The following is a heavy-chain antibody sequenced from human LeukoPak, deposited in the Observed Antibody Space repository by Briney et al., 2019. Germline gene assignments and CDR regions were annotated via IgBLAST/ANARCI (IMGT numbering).Heavy chain of an antibody. V-gene: IGHV1-2*02. J-gene: IGHJ5*02. CDR1: GYTFTGYY. CDR3: ASARGITIFGVVIGWFDP. Sequence: ASVKVSCKDSGYTFTGYYMHWVRQAPGQGLEWMGWINPNSGGTNYAQKFQGRVTMTRDTSISTAYMDLSRLGSDDTAVYYCASARGITIFGVVIGWFDPWGQGTLVTVSS. CDR2: INPNSGGT. D-gene: IGHD3-3*01.